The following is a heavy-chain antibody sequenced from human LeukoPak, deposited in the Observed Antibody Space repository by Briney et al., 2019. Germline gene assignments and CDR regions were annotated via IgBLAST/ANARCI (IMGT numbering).Heavy chain of an antibody. V-gene: IGHV4-39*01. J-gene: IGHJ4*02. CDR3: ARLDSSGPNDY. CDR1: GGSISSTSDY. Sequence: PSETLSLTCTVSGGSISSTSDYWGCMRQPPGNGLEWIGNIYYSGSTYYNPSLKSRVTISVDTSKTQSSLELTSVTAAHTAVYYCARLDSSGPNDYWGQGTLVIVSS. D-gene: IGHD6-19*01. CDR2: IYYSGST.